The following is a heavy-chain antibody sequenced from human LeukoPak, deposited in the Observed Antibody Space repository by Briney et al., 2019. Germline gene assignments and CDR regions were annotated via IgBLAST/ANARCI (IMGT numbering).Heavy chain of an antibody. CDR2: TYYRSKWYN. D-gene: IGHD6-6*01. CDR1: GDSVSTNSAA. Sequence: SQTLSLTCAISGDSVSTNSAAWNWIRQSPWRGLEWLGRTYYRSKWYNDYAVSVKSRITVNPDTSKNQFSLQLNSVTPEDTAVYYCTKDRHGNYGMDVWGQGTTVTVSS. J-gene: IGHJ6*02. V-gene: IGHV6-1*01. CDR3: TKDRHGNYGMDV.